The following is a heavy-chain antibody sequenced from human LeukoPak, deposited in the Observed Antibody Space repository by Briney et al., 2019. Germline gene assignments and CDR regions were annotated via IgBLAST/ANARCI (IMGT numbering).Heavy chain of an antibody. V-gene: IGHV3-21*01. J-gene: IGHJ4*02. Sequence: GGSLRLSCAASGFTFSSYSMNWVRQAPGKGLEWVSSISSSSSYIYYADSVKGRFTISRDNAKNSLYLQMNSLRAEDTAVYYCSVDFGVRGVIFGGRYYFDYWGQGTLVTVSS. CDR1: GFTFSSYS. D-gene: IGHD3-10*01. CDR3: SVDFGVRGVIFGGRYYFDY. CDR2: ISSSSSYI.